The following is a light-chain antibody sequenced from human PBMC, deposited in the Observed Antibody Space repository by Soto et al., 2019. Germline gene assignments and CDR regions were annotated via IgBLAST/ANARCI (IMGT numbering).Light chain of an antibody. Sequence: QSVLTQPASVSGSPGQSITISCTGTSSDVGGYDYVSWYQQHPGKAPTLMIYDVSKRPSGVSNRFSGSKSGNTASLSISGLQAEGDADYYCSSDTSTSYTGSRPYVFGTGTKLTVL. CDR3: SSDTSTSYTGSRPYV. J-gene: IGLJ1*01. V-gene: IGLV2-14*01. CDR1: SSDVGGYDY. CDR2: DVS.